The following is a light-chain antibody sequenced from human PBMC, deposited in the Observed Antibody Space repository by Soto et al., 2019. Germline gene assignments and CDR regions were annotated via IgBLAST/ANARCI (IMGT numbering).Light chain of an antibody. CDR2: GAS. CDR1: QGVSGGY. CDR3: QHYGSSPRT. Sequence: EIVLTQSPGTLSLSPGERATLSCRASQGVSGGYFVWYQQKPGPAPRLLIYGASSRATGIPNRFRGSESGTDFTLTISRLEHEDFALYYCQHYGSSPRTFGQGTKVEI. V-gene: IGKV3-20*01. J-gene: IGKJ1*01.